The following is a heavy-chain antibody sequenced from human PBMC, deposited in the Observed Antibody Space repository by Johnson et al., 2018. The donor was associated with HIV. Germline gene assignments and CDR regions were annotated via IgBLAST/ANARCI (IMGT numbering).Heavy chain of an antibody. Sequence: QVQLVESGGGVVQPGRSLRLSCAASGFTFSSYAMHWVRQAPGKGLEWVAVISYDGSNKYYADSVKGRFTISRDSSKNTLYLQMNSQVAEDTAVYYCARAVARGQWLADGYIWGQGTTVTVSS. J-gene: IGHJ3*02. CDR3: ARAVARGQWLADGYI. CDR2: ISYDGSNK. D-gene: IGHD6-19*01. V-gene: IGHV3-30-3*01. CDR1: GFTFSSYA.